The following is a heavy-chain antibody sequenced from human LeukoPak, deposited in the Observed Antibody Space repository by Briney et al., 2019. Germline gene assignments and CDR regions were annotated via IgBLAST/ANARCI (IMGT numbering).Heavy chain of an antibody. V-gene: IGHV3-33*01. CDR2: IWSDGSNK. CDR1: GFTFSTYG. CDR3: ARASGSFDY. Sequence: GGSLRLSCAASGFTFSTYGLHWVRQAPGKGLERVAVIWSDGSNKYYAGSVKGRFTISRDNSKNTMYLQMNSLRAEDSAVYYCARASGSFDYWGQGTLVTVSS. J-gene: IGHJ4*02. D-gene: IGHD1-26*01.